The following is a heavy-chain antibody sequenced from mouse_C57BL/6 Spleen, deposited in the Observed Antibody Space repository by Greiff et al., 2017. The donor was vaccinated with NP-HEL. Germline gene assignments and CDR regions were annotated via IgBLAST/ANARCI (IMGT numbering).Heavy chain of an antibody. CDR1: GFTFSSYG. CDR3: ARLDDGYPLDY. Sequence: EVHLVESGGDLVKPGGSLKLSCAASGFTFSSYGMSWVRQTPDKRLEWVATISSGGSYTYYPDSVKGRFTISRDNAKNTLYLQMSSLKSEDTAMYYCARLDDGYPLDYWGQGTTLTVSS. D-gene: IGHD2-3*01. CDR2: ISSGGSYT. J-gene: IGHJ2*01. V-gene: IGHV5-6*01.